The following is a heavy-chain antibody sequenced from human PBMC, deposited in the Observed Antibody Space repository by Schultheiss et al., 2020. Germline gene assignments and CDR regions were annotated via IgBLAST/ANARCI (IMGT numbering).Heavy chain of an antibody. CDR1: GGSISSYY. CDR2: INHSGST. D-gene: IGHD5/OR15-5a*01. J-gene: IGHJ4*02. V-gene: IGHV4-34*01. CDR3: AREGIVGSTGNYFEY. Sequence: SETLSLTCTVSGGSISSYYWSWIRQPPGKGLEWIGEINHSGSTNYNPSLKSRVTISVDTSKNRLSPRLTSMTAADTAVYYCAREGIVGSTGNYFEYWGQGTLVNVSS.